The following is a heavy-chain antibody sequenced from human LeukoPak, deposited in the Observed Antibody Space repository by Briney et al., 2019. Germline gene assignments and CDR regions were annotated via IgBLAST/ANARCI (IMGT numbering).Heavy chain of an antibody. CDR2: INSGGNT. J-gene: IGHJ4*02. CDR1: GFTVTNNY. CDR3: VTTDYDILTGYSPH. D-gene: IGHD3-9*01. V-gene: IGHV3-53*01. Sequence: IPPGGSLRLSCAGSGFTVTNNYMTWVRQAPGKGLEWVSFINSGGNTYYADSVKGRFTISRDKLKNTLYLQMNSLRAEDTAVYYCVTTDYDILTGYSPHWGQGTLVTASS.